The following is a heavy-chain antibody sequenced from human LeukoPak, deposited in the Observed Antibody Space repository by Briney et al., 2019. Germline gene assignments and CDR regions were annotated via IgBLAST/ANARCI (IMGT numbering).Heavy chain of an antibody. CDR3: ARTLVTTSSFNFDY. CDR1: GYTFTGYY. CDR2: IIPIFGTA. D-gene: IGHD4-17*01. J-gene: IGHJ4*02. Sequence: SVKVSCKASGYTFTGYYMHWVRQAPGQGLEWMGGIIPIFGTANYAQKFQGRVTITADESTSTAYMELSSLRSEDTAVYYCARTLVTTSSFNFDYWGQGTLVTVSS. V-gene: IGHV1-69*13.